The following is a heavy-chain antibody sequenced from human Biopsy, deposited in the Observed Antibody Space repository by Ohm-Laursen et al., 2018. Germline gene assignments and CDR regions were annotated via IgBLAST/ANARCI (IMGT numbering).Heavy chain of an antibody. J-gene: IGHJ5*02. D-gene: IGHD3-22*01. CDR3: TRGGYYYDSLAYYYWFDP. CDR1: GYTFTGYH. CDR2: INAKTGDT. V-gene: IGHV1-2*02. Sequence: SVKVSCNASGYTFTGYHVHWVRQAPGQGLEWMGWINAKTGDTNYAQKFQGRVTMTRDTSISTAYVDLSSLRSDDTAVYYCTRGGYYYDSLAYYYWFDPWGQGTHVIVSS.